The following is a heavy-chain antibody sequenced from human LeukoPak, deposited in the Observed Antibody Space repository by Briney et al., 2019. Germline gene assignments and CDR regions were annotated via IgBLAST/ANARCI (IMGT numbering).Heavy chain of an antibody. CDR1: GGTFSSYA. D-gene: IGHD2-15*01. J-gene: IGHJ6*02. V-gene: IGHV1-69*13. Sequence: ASVKVSCKASGGTFSSYAISWVRQAPGQGLEWMGGIIPIFGTANYAQKFQGRVTITADESTSTAYMELSSLRSEDTAVYYCARDATYYYGMDVWGQGTTVTVSS. CDR2: IIPIFGTA. CDR3: ARDATYYYGMDV.